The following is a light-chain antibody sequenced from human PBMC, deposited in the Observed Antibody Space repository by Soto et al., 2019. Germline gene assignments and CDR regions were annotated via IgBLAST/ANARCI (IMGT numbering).Light chain of an antibody. V-gene: IGKV3-15*01. Sequence: ETVMTQSPATLSVSPGERATLSCRASQSVSNNVAWYQQTPGQAPRLLIYGASTRATGIPDRFSVSGSGTEFTLTISSLQPEDFAVYYCQQYNNWPPVTFGQGTRLEIK. CDR1: QSVSNN. J-gene: IGKJ5*01. CDR2: GAS. CDR3: QQYNNWPPVT.